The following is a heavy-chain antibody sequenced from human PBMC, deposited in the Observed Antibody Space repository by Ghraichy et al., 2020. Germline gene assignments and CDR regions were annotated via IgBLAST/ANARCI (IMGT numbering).Heavy chain of an antibody. J-gene: IGHJ4*02. CDR1: GGSISSGDYY. CDR3: ARSNNGGTTVDY. CDR2: IYYSGTT. D-gene: IGHD4-23*01. Sequence: SQTHSLTCTVSGGSISSGDYYWSWIRQHPGEGLEWIGYIYYSGTTYYNPSLNSRVTISVDTSKNQFSLMLTSVTAADTAAYYCARSNNGGTTVDYWGQGTLVTVSS. V-gene: IGHV4-31*03.